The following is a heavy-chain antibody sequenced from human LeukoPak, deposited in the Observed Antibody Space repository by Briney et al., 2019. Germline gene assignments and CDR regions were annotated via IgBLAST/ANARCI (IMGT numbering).Heavy chain of an antibody. CDR3: AKRGVVIRVILVGFHKEAYYFDS. CDR2: ISSSGSTI. D-gene: IGHD3-22*01. CDR1: GSTFSDYY. Sequence: GGSLRLSCAASGSTFSDYYMSWIRQAPGKGLEWVSYISSSGSTIYYADSVKGRFTISRDNAKNSLYLQMNSLRAEDTAVYFCAKRGVVIRVILVGFHKEAYYFDSWGQGALVTVSS. V-gene: IGHV3-11*01. J-gene: IGHJ4*02.